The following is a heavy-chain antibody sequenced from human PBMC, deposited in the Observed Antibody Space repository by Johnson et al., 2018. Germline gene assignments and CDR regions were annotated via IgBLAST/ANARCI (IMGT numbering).Heavy chain of an antibody. V-gene: IGHV3-64*01. CDR3: WRDVPSIAARFKRSYYHYGMDV. J-gene: IGHJ6*02. CDR1: GFTFSSYA. CDR2: ISSNGGST. Sequence: VQLVQAGGGLVQARGSLRLSCAASGFTFSSYAMHWVRQAPGKGLEYVSAISSNGGSTYDANSVKGRFTSSRDNSKTTLDLQMGSLRAEDMAVYYWWRDVPSIAARFKRSYYHYGMDVWGQGTTVTVSS. D-gene: IGHD6-6*01.